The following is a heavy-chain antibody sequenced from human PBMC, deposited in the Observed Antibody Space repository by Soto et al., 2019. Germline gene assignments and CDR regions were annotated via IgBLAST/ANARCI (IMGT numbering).Heavy chain of an antibody. CDR1: GFTFSSYW. CDR3: ARDRVSDRVSPIDI. Sequence: GGSLRLSCAASGFTFSSYWMSWVRQAPGKGLEWVANIKQDGSEKYYVDSVKGRFTISRDNAKNSLYLQMNSLRAEDTAVYYCARDRVSDRVSPIDIWGQGTMVTVSS. CDR2: IKQDGSEK. V-gene: IGHV3-7*01. J-gene: IGHJ3*02. D-gene: IGHD2-21*01.